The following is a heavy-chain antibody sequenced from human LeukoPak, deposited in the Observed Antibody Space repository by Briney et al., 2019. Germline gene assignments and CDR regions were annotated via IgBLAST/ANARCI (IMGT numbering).Heavy chain of an antibody. CDR3: ARCPYYYDSSDYSNFYYYGMDV. CDR2: IYYSGST. Sequence: SETLSLTCTVSGGSLSDYYWSWIRQPPGKGLEWLGFIYYSGSTNYHPSLKGRLTMSVDTSKNQFSLRLSSVTAADTAVYYCARCPYYYDSSDYSNFYYYGMDVWGQGTTVTVSS. J-gene: IGHJ6*02. CDR1: GGSLSDYY. D-gene: IGHD3-22*01. V-gene: IGHV4-59*13.